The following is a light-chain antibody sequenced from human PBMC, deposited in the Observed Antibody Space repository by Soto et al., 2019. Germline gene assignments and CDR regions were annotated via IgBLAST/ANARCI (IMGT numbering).Light chain of an antibody. CDR1: QSISSW. V-gene: IGKV1-5*03. CDR3: QQYNSYSPLT. J-gene: IGKJ4*01. CDR2: KAS. Sequence: DIQMTQSPSTLSASVGDRVTITCRASQSISSWLAWYQQKPGKAPKLLIYKASDLESGVPSRCSGSGCGTEFTLTISSLQPDDFATYYCQQYNSYSPLTFGGGTKVEIK.